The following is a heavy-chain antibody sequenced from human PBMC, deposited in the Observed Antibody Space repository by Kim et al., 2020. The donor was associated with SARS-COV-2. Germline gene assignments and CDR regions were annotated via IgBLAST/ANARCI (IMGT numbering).Heavy chain of an antibody. CDR3: ARDAPVLRYFEA. Sequence: YYNPSLKSRISLSVNTAKNQFSLRLSSVTAADTAKYYCARDAPVLRYFEAWGQGTMVTVSS. V-gene: IGHV4-30-2*04. J-gene: IGHJ3*01. D-gene: IGHD3-9*01.